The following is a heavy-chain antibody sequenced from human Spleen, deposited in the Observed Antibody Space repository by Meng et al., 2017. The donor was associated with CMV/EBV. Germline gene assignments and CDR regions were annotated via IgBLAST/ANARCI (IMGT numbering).Heavy chain of an antibody. CDR3: ARKQGGRYGMDV. J-gene: IGHJ6*02. V-gene: IGHV3-7*01. CDR2: IRQDGSER. CDR1: GFTFTIYW. Sequence: GGSLRLSCAASGFTFTIYWMNWVRQAPGKGLEWVANIRQDGSERYYVDSVKGRFTISRDNAKNTLYLQMNTLRAEDTAVYYCARKQGGRYGMDVWGQGTTVTVSS. D-gene: IGHD2-15*01.